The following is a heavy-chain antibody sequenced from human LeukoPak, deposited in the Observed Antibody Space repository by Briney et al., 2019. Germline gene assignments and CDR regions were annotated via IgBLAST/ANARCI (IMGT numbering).Heavy chain of an antibody. D-gene: IGHD6-13*01. CDR2: ISSSSSYI. V-gene: IGHV3-21*01. J-gene: IGHJ5*02. Sequence: GGSLRLSCAASEFTFSSYSMNWVRQAPGKGLEWVSSISSSSSYIYYADSVKGRFTISRDNAKNSLYLQMNSLRAEDTAVYYCARVSSSWTEDWFDPWGQGTLVTVSS. CDR1: EFTFSSYS. CDR3: ARVSSSWTEDWFDP.